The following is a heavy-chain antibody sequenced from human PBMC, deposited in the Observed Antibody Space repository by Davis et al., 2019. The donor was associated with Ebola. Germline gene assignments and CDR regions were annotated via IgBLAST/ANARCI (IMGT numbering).Heavy chain of an antibody. V-gene: IGHV1-18*04. CDR1: GYTFTSYG. J-gene: IGHJ4*02. CDR2: INPHNGNT. Sequence: ASVKVSCKASGYTFTSYGITWVRQAPGQRLEWMGWINPHNGNTNYAQNVQGRVTMTTNTSASTAYLEVGSLRSDDTAVYYCARAQFPTTSDHWGQGTLVTVSS. D-gene: IGHD1-1*01. CDR3: ARAQFPTTSDH.